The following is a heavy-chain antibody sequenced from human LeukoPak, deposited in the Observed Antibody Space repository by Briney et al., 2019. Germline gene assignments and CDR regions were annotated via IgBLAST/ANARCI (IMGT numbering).Heavy chain of an antibody. CDR1: GGSFSGYY. Sequence: SETLSLTCAVYGGSFSGYYWSWIRQPPGKGLEWIGEINHSGSTNYNPSLKSRVTISVDTSKNQFSLKLSSVTAADTAVYYCARIESGIEISMWGQGTLVTVSS. CDR3: ARIESGIEISM. V-gene: IGHV4-34*01. D-gene: IGHD6-13*01. CDR2: INHSGST. J-gene: IGHJ4*02.